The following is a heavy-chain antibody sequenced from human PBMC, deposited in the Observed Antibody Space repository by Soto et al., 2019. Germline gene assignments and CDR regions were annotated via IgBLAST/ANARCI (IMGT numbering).Heavy chain of an antibody. J-gene: IGHJ4*02. CDR1: GFTFSSYG. D-gene: IGHD3-22*01. CDR2: IWYDGSNK. Sequence: GGSLRLSCAASGFTFSSYGMHWVRQAPGKGLEWVAVIWYDGSNKYYADSVKGRFTISKHNSKNTLYLQMNSLRAEDTAVYYCARDFGYDSSGPGPPFEYWGQGTLVTVSS. V-gene: IGHV3-33*01. CDR3: ARDFGYDSSGPGPPFEY.